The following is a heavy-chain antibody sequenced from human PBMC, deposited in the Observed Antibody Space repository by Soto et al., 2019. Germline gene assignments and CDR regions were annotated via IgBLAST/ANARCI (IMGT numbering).Heavy chain of an antibody. D-gene: IGHD3-16*02. CDR1: GCTFTSYG. V-gene: IGHV1-18*01. Sequence: ASVKVSCKASGCTFTSYGISWVRQAPGQGLEWMGWISAYNGNTNYAQKLQGRVTMTTDTSTSTAYMELRSLRSDDTAVYYCARDSYDYILWSYRPSDDAFYIWGQGTMVPVSS. J-gene: IGHJ3*02. CDR2: ISAYNGNT. CDR3: ARDSYDYILWSYRPSDDAFYI.